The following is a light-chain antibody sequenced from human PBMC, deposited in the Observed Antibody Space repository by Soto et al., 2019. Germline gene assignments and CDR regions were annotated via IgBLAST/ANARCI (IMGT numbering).Light chain of an antibody. CDR1: QNIYSN. V-gene: IGKV3-15*01. J-gene: IGKJ5*01. CDR3: QQYASSLIT. Sequence: IVMTQSPDPLYVSPGERATLSCRASQNIYSNVAWYQQRPGQAPSLLIYRASTRAPGIPARFSGSGSGTDFTLTIIRLEPEDVVAYYCQQYASSLITFGQGTRLEIK. CDR2: RAS.